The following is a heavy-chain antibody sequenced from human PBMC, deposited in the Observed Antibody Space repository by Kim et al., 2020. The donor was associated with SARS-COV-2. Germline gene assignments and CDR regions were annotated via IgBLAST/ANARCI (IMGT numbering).Heavy chain of an antibody. CDR2: TA. V-gene: IGHV1-69*01. J-gene: IGHJ5*02. Sequence: TANYAQKFPGRVTITADESTSTAYMELSSLRSEDTAVYYCARAAAGFWFDPWGQGTLVTVSS. D-gene: IGHD6-13*01. CDR3: ARAAAGFWFDP.